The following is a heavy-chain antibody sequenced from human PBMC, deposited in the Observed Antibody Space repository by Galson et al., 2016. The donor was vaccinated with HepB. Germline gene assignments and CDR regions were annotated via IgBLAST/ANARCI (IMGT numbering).Heavy chain of an antibody. Sequence: SLRLSCAASGFSFSASTMHWVRQASGKGLEWVGRIKANNYATAYAASAKGRFIISRDDSKNTAHLQMNSLKSEDTAVYYCVRGGSGGYYYGLNVWGQGTTVIVSS. CDR1: GFSFSAST. J-gene: IGHJ6*02. CDR2: IKANNYAT. CDR3: VRGGSGGYYYGLNV. D-gene: IGHD3-10*01. V-gene: IGHV3-73*01.